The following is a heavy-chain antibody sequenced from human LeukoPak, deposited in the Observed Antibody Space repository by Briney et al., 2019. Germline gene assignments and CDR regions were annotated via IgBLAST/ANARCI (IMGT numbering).Heavy chain of an antibody. V-gene: IGHV3-23*01. D-gene: IGHD6-13*01. Sequence: GGSLRLSCAASGFIFSTYAMTWVRQAPGKGLEWVSTISGSAGSTNYGDSVRGRFTISRDNSKNTLYLQMNSLRAEDTAVYYCAKDASSWRGYYDYWGQGTPVTVSS. CDR3: AKDASSWRGYYDY. J-gene: IGHJ4*02. CDR2: ISGSAGST. CDR1: GFIFSTYA.